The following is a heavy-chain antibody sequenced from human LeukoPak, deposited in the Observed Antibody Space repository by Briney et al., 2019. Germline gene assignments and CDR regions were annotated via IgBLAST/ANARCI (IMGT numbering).Heavy chain of an antibody. Sequence: GGSLRLSCAASGFTFSSYAMSWVRQAPGKGPEWVSGICNSGDRTFYADSVKGRFTISRDNSKNTLYLQMNSLRAEDTALYHCARAVYYDFWSGSPDDAFDIWGQGTMVTVSS. CDR2: ICNSGDRT. J-gene: IGHJ3*02. V-gene: IGHV3-23*01. CDR1: GFTFSSYA. D-gene: IGHD3-3*01. CDR3: ARAVYYDFWSGSPDDAFDI.